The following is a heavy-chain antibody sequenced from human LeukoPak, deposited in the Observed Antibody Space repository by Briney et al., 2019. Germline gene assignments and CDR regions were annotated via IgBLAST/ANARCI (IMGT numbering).Heavy chain of an antibody. J-gene: IGHJ4*02. V-gene: IGHV4-39*01. D-gene: IGHD3-22*01. CDR1: GGSIRSSSYY. CDR3: ARLYYYDSSGYYYSY. CDR2: IYYSGST. Sequence: SETLSLTCTVSGGSIRSSSYYWGWIRQPPGKGLEWIGSIYYSGSTYYNPSLKSRVTISVDTSKNQFSLKLSSVTAADTAVYYCARLYYYDSSGYYYSYWGQGTLVTVSS.